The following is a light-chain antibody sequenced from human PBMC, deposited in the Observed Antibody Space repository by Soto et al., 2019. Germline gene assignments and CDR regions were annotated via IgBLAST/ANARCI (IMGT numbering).Light chain of an antibody. CDR3: QSSDSSLSGWV. J-gene: IGLJ3*02. CDR1: SSNIGADYD. CDR2: GNS. Sequence: QSVLTQPPSVSGAPGQRVTIFCTGSSSNIGADYDVHWYQQLPGTAPKLLIYGNSNRPSGVPDRFSGSKSGTSASLAITGLQAEDETDYYCQSSDSSLSGWVFGGGTKVTVL. V-gene: IGLV1-40*01.